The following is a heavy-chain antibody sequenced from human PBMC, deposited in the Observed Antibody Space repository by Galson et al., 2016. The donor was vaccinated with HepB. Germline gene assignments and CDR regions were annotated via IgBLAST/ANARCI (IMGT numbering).Heavy chain of an antibody. J-gene: IGHJ4*02. CDR1: GYTFSTYA. CDR3: ARGSDVTCRGGDCTLDY. Sequence: SVKVSCKASGYTFSTYAIHWVRQAPGQSLEWMGWINGGNGHTKFSHKFQGRVSFTSDTSASTAYMERSSRRSEDTADFYCARGSDVTCRGGDCTLDYWGQGTLVTVSS. D-gene: IGHD2-21*02. CDR2: INGGNGHT. V-gene: IGHV1-3*01.